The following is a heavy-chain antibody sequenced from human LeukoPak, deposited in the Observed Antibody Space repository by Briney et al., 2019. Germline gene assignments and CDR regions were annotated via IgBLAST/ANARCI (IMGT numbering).Heavy chain of an antibody. J-gene: IGHJ4*02. CDR2: ISSSGHTI. CDR3: ARVGAVAAAGECAN. Sequence: QTGGSLRLSCAASGFTFSSYEMNWVRQAPGKGLEWVSYISSSGHTIYYADSVKGRFTISRDNAKDSLYLQMNSLRAEDTAVYYCARVGAVAAAGECANWGQGTLVTVSS. D-gene: IGHD6-13*01. CDR1: GFTFSSYE. V-gene: IGHV3-48*03.